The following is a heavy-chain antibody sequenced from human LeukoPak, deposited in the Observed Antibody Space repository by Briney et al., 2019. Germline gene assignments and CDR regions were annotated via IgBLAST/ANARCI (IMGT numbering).Heavy chain of an antibody. CDR1: GFTFTSSA. CDR3: ASRIAVAAPIDY. J-gene: IGHJ4*02. V-gene: IGHV1-58*01. Sequence: SVKVSCKASGFTFTSSAVQWVRQARGQRLEWIGWIVVGSGNTNYAQKFQERVTITRDMSTSTAYMELSSLRAEDTAVYYCASRIAVAAPIDYWGQGTLVTVSS. D-gene: IGHD6-19*01. CDR2: IVVGSGNT.